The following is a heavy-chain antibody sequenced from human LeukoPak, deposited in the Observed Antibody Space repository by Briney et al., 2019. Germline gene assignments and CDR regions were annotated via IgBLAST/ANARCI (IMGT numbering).Heavy chain of an antibody. D-gene: IGHD2-21*01. Sequence: QPGGSLRLSCAASGFTFSSYAMSWVRQAPGKGLEWVSSISGSGDNTYYADSVKDRFSISRDNSKNTLSLQMNSLRAEDTAVYYCARDYTSFIVGNMLLDWGQGTLVTVSS. J-gene: IGHJ4*02. CDR3: ARDYTSFIVGNMLLD. CDR2: ISGSGDNT. CDR1: GFTFSSYA. V-gene: IGHV3-23*01.